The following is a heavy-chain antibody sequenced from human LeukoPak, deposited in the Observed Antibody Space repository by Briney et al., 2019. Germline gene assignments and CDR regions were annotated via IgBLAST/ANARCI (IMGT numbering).Heavy chain of an antibody. CDR2: INQDVSQI. CDR3: AKLGYNSWDFDY. V-gene: IGHV3-7*01. D-gene: IGHD6-13*01. CDR1: GFTFRSYW. Sequence: GGSLRLSCAASGFTFRSYWMSWVHQAPGKGLEWVATINQDVSQIKYVDSVKGRFTISRDNAKNSLYLQMNSLRAEDTAVYYCAKLGYNSWDFDYWGQGTVVTVSS. J-gene: IGHJ4*02.